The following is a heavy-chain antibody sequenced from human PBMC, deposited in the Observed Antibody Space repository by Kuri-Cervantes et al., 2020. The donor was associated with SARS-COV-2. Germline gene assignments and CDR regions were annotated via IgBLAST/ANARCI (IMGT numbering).Heavy chain of an antibody. Sequence: GESLKISCAASGFTFSSYAMGWVRQAPGKGLEWVSAISGSGGSTYYADSVKGRFTISRDNSKNTLYLQMTRLKTDDSALYYCARPGGTFYYSYYMDVWGRGTTVTVSS. J-gene: IGHJ6*03. CDR2: ISGSGGST. D-gene: IGHD3-10*01. CDR3: ARPGGTFYYSYYMDV. V-gene: IGHV3-23*01. CDR1: GFTFSSYA.